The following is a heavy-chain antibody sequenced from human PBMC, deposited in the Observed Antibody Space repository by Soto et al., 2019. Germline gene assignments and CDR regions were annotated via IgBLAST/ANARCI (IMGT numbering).Heavy chain of an antibody. V-gene: IGHV4-34*02. CDR2: IGPTGDT. D-gene: IGHD3-10*01. J-gene: IGHJ3*02. CDR3: ARNGVGFGFDI. Sequence: QVQQQQWGARLLKPSETLSLTCAEYGRSMSGYNWSWLRRSPVRGLEWIGEIGPTGDTNYGPSFMSRVTVSVGTSKYELSLRLTQVTAADTATYLCARNGVGFGFDIWGLGTMVSVS. CDR1: GRSMSGYN.